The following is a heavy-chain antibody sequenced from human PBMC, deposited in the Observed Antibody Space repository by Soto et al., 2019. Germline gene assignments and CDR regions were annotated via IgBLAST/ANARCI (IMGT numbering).Heavy chain of an antibody. CDR2: IYYNGNI. D-gene: IGHD7-27*01. CDR3: TRANWYSEY. Sequence: QVQLQESGPGLVKPSETLSLTCTVSGGSISNHYWSWIRQPPGKGLEWIGYIYYNGNINYNPSLKSRVTMSVDTSKNQIALKLSSVTAADTAVYYCTRANWYSEYWGQGPLVTVSS. J-gene: IGHJ4*02. CDR1: GGSISNHY. V-gene: IGHV4-59*11.